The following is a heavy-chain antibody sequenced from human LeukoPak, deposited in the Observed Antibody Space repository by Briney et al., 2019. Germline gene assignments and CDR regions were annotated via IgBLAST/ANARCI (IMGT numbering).Heavy chain of an antibody. V-gene: IGHV3-53*01. CDR2: IYSGGST. D-gene: IGHD3-10*01. CDR1: GFTFSSYA. Sequence: GGSLRLSCAASGFTFSSYAMSWVRQAPGKGLEWVSAIYSGGSTYYADSVKGRFTISRDNSKNTLYLQMSSLRAEDTAVYYCARVQKGIHGSGSSMIFDYWGQGTLVTVSS. J-gene: IGHJ4*02. CDR3: ARVQKGIHGSGSSMIFDY.